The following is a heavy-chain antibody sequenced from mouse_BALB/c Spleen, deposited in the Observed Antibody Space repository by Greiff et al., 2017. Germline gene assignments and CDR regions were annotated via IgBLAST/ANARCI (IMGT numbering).Heavy chain of an antibody. CDR3: ARGGYGNPYAMDY. Sequence: EVKLVESGPGLVKPSQSLSLTCTVTGYSITSDYAWNWIRQFPGNKLEWMGYISYSGSTSYNPSLKSRISITRDTSKNQFFLQLNSVTTEDTATYYCARGGYGNPYAMDYWGQGTSVTVSS. CDR1: GYSITSDYA. CDR2: ISYSGST. D-gene: IGHD2-10*02. J-gene: IGHJ4*01. V-gene: IGHV3-2*02.